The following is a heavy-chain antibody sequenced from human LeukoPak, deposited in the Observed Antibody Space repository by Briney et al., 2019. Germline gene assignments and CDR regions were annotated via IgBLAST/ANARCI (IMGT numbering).Heavy chain of an antibody. J-gene: IGHJ4*02. V-gene: IGHV3-30*02. Sequence: PGGSLRLSCAASGFTFSSYGMHWVRQAPGKGLEWVAFIRYDGSNKYYADSVKGRFTISRDNAKNSLYLKMNSLRAEDTAVYYCARDYCSGGSCYHDYWGQGTLVTVSS. D-gene: IGHD2-15*01. CDR1: GFTFSSYG. CDR2: IRYDGSNK. CDR3: ARDYCSGGSCYHDY.